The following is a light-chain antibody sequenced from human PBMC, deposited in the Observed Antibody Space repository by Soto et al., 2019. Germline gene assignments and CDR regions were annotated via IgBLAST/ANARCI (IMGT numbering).Light chain of an antibody. CDR1: SSDVGGYNY. CDR3: SSYTSSSFYV. Sequence: QSALTQPASVSGSPGQSITISCTGTSSDVGGYNYVSWYQQHPGKAPKLMIYEVSNRPSGVSNRFSGSKSGNTASLTISGLQAEDEDDYYCSSYTSSSFYVFGTWTKVTVL. V-gene: IGLV2-14*01. CDR2: EVS. J-gene: IGLJ1*01.